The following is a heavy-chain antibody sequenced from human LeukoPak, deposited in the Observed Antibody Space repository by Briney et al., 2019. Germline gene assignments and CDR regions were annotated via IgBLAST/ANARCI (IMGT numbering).Heavy chain of an antibody. Sequence: GGSLRLSCAASGFTFSSYAMSWVRQAPGKGLEWVSAISGSGGSTYYADSVRGRFTISRDNSKNTLYLQMNSLRAEDTAVYYCAKYGHRYGKENFDYWGQGTLVTVSS. CDR2: ISGSGGST. V-gene: IGHV3-23*01. CDR3: AKYGHRYGKENFDY. J-gene: IGHJ4*02. CDR1: GFTFSSYA. D-gene: IGHD5-18*01.